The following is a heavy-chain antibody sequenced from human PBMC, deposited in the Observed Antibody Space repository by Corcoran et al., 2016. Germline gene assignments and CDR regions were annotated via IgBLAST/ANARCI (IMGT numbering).Heavy chain of an antibody. CDR1: GFAFSSYW. V-gene: IGHV3-74*01. Sequence: EVQLVESGGGLVQPGGSLRLSCAASGFAFSSYWMHWVRQDPGKGLVWVSRINSVGSSTSYADSVKGRFTISRDNATNTLYLQMNSLRAEDTAVYYCARDRLEWLLWDYYGMDVWGQGTTVTVSS. CDR2: INSVGSST. D-gene: IGHD3-3*01. J-gene: IGHJ6*02. CDR3: ARDRLEWLLWDYYGMDV.